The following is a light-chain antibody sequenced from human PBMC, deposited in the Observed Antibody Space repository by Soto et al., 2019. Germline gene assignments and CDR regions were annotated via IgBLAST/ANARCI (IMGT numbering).Light chain of an antibody. CDR1: KDDIGDYNV. CDR2: DVS. Sequence: QSVLTQPASVSGSPGQSITISCTGTKDDIGDYNVISWYQQHPGKAPKLIIFDVSDRPTGVSDRFSASKSGNTASLTISGLQADDEGDYYCTSYSITSALEVFGGGTKVTVL. J-gene: IGLJ2*01. CDR3: TSYSITSALEV. V-gene: IGLV2-14*03.